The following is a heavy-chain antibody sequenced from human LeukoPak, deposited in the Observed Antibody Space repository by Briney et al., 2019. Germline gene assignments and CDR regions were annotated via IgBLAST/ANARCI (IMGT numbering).Heavy chain of an antibody. CDR3: ARGVEYQLLLNWFDP. V-gene: IGHV4-34*01. Sequence: SETLSLTCAVYGGSFSGYYWSWIRQPPGKGLEWIGEINHSGSTNYNPSLKSRVTISVDTSKNQFSLKLSSVTAADTAVYYCARGVEYQLLLNWFDPWGQGTLVTVSS. CDR1: GGSFSGYY. D-gene: IGHD2-2*01. J-gene: IGHJ5*02. CDR2: INHSGST.